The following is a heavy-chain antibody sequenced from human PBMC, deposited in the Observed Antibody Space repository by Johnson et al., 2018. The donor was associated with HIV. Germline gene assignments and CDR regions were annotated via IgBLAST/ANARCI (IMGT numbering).Heavy chain of an antibody. CDR3: AKSPGKDHGGNSGAFDI. J-gene: IGHJ3*02. Sequence: QVQLVESGGGLVKPGGSLRLSCAASGFTFSSYWMSWVRQAPGKGLEWVAVIWFDGSNKYYADSVKGRFTISRDNSKNTLYLQMNSLRAEDTAVYYCAKSPGKDHGGNSGAFDIWGQGTMVTVSS. V-gene: IGHV3-33*06. CDR1: GFTFSSYW. CDR2: IWFDGSNK. D-gene: IGHD4-23*01.